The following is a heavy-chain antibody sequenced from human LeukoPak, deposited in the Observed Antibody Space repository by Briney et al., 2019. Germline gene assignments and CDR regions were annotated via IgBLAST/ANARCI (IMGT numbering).Heavy chain of an antibody. Sequence: SETLSLTCTVSGGSISSGGYYWRWIRQHPGKGLEWIGYTYYSGSTYYNPSLKSRVTISVETSKNQFSLKLSSVTAADTAVYYCARGKVVPAACDYWGQGTLVTVSS. CDR1: GGSISSGGYY. V-gene: IGHV4-31*03. CDR3: ARGKVVPAACDY. J-gene: IGHJ4*02. CDR2: TYYSGST. D-gene: IGHD2-2*01.